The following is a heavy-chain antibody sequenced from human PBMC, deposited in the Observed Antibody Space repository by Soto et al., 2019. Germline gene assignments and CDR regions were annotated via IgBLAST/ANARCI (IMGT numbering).Heavy chain of an antibody. D-gene: IGHD5-12*01. CDR2: IYHSGST. V-gene: IGHV4-30-2*01. CDR3: ARGRDGYNYGDYFDY. J-gene: IGHJ4*02. CDR1: GGSISSGGYS. Sequence: QLQLQESGSGLVKPSQTLSLTCAVSGGSISSGGYSWSWIRQPPGKGLEWIGYIYHSGSTYYNPSLKSRVTISVDRSKNQFSLKLSSVTAADTAVYYCARGRDGYNYGDYFDYWGQGTLVTVSS.